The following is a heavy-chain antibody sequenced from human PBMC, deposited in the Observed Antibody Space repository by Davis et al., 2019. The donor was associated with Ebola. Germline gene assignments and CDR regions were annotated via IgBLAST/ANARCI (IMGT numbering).Heavy chain of an antibody. CDR1: GFTFSNSA. Sequence: GESLKISCAASGFTFSNSAMSWVRQAPGKGLEWVSALSASGGSTYYANSVKGRFTISRDSSKNTLYLQMNSLRAEDTAVYYCARRWGAATFDNWGQGTLVTVSS. CDR3: ARRWGAATFDN. CDR2: LSASGGST. V-gene: IGHV3-23*01. D-gene: IGHD3-16*01. J-gene: IGHJ4*02.